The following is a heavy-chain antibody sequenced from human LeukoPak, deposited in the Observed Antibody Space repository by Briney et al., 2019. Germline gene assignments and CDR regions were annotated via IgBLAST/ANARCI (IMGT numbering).Heavy chain of an antibody. CDR3: ARVQRVMYYDILTGYYRGDAFDI. J-gene: IGHJ3*02. CDR2: INPNSGGT. CDR1: GYTFTGYY. D-gene: IGHD3-9*01. V-gene: IGHV1-2*02. Sequence: ASVKVSCKASGYTFTGYYMHWVRQAPGQGLEWMGWINPNSGGTNYAQKLQGRVTMTRDMSTSTVYMELSSLGSEDTAVYYCARVQRVMYYDILTGYYRGDAFDIWGQGTMVTVSS.